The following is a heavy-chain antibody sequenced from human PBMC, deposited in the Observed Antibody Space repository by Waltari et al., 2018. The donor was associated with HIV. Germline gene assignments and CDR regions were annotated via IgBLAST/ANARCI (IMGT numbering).Heavy chain of an antibody. CDR3: ASRVAAAGTTSFDY. CDR2: IHHSGST. D-gene: IGHD6-13*01. J-gene: IGHJ4*02. CDR1: GGSFSGYY. Sequence: QVQLQQWGAGLLKPSENLSLTCAVYGGSFSGYYRSGIRQPPGKGLEWIGEIHHSGSTNYNPSLKSRVTISVDTSKNQFSLKLSSVTAADTAVYYCASRVAAAGTTSFDYWGQGTLVTVSS. V-gene: IGHV4-34*01.